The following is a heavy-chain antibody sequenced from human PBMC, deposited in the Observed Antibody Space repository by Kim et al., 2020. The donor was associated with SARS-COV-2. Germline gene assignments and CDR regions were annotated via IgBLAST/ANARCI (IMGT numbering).Heavy chain of an antibody. J-gene: IGHJ4*02. Sequence: SVKVSCKASGGTFSSYAISWVRQAPGQGLEWMGGIIPIFGTANYAQKFQGRVTITADESTSTAYMELSSLRSEDTAVYYFARGGWLQSALDYWGQGTLVTVSS. CDR2: IIPIFGTA. V-gene: IGHV1-69*13. D-gene: IGHD5-12*01. CDR3: ARGGWLQSALDY. CDR1: GGTFSSYA.